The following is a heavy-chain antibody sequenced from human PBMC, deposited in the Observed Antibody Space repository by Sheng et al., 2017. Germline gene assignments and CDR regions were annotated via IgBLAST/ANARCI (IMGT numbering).Heavy chain of an antibody. V-gene: IGHV3-48*03. CDR1: GFTFSSHE. Sequence: EVQLVESGGGLVQPGGSLRLSCVASGFTFSSHEMNWVRQAPGKGLEWISYISSAGNAKYYADSIRGRITVSRDNAKKSLYLQMNSLRAEDTAVYYCSREGTLVRGAMRYFDYWGQGALVTVSS. CDR2: ISSAGNAK. J-gene: IGHJ4*02. D-gene: IGHD3-10*01. CDR3: SREGTLVRGAMRYFDY.